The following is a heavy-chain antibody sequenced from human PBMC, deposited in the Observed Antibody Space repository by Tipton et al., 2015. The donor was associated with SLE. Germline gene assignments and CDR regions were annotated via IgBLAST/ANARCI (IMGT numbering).Heavy chain of an antibody. CDR3: ARNLYPITL. CDR2: INHSGST. V-gene: IGHV4-34*01. CDR1: GFTFSSYE. J-gene: IGHJ4*02. D-gene: IGHD1-14*01. Sequence: LRLSCAASGFTFSSYEMNWVRQPPGKGLEWIGEINHSGSTNYNPSLKSRVTISLDTSKNQFSLKVSSVTAADTAVYYCARNLYPITLWGQGTLVTVSS.